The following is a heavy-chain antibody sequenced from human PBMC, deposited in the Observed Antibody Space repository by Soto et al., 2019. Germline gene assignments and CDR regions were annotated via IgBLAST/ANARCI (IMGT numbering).Heavy chain of an antibody. Sequence: GGSLRLSCAASGFTFSNYWMHWVRQAPGRGLVWVAGIDNDGRSTTFADSVKGRFTISRDNAKNTLYLQMNSLRAEDTAVYYCARDIWEVDYGDYSLSFWGQGTLVTVSS. D-gene: IGHD4-17*01. V-gene: IGHV3-74*01. CDR1: GFTFSNYW. CDR3: ARDIWEVDYGDYSLSF. J-gene: IGHJ4*02. CDR2: IDNDGRST.